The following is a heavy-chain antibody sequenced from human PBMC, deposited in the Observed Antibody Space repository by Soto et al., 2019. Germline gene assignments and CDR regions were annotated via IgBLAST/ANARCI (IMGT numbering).Heavy chain of an antibody. CDR1: GYSFTRYW. V-gene: IGHV5-51*01. CDR3: ARSTTGTEYYYYGMDV. D-gene: IGHD1-1*01. Sequence: GESLKLSCTGSGYSFTRYWIGWVRQLPGKGLEWMGIIYPGDSDTRYSPSFQGQVTISADKSISTAYLQWSSLKASHTAMYYCARSTTGTEYYYYGMDVWGQGTTVTVSS. J-gene: IGHJ6*02. CDR2: IYPGDSDT.